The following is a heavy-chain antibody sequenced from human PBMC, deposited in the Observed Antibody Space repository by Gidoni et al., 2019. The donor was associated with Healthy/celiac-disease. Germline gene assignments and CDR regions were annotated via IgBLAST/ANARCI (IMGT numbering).Heavy chain of an antibody. CDR2: IAYDGSNK. V-gene: IGHV3-30-3*01. CDR3: ATNRDYAGYYYYGMDV. Sequence: QVQLVESGGGVVQPGRSLRLSCAASGFPFSSYALPWVRQAPGKGLEWVAVIAYDGSNKYYADSVKGRFTISRDNSKNTLYLQMNSLRAEDTAVYYCATNRDYAGYYYYGMDVWGQGTTVTVSS. CDR1: GFPFSSYA. J-gene: IGHJ6*02. D-gene: IGHD3-16*01.